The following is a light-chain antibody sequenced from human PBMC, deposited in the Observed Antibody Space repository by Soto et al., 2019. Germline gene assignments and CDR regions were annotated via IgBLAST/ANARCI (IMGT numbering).Light chain of an antibody. CDR2: AAS. J-gene: IGKJ2*01. CDR1: QTISTY. V-gene: IGKV1-39*01. CDR3: QQTNIAPHT. Sequence: DIQMTQSPSSLSASVGDRVTITCRASQTISTYLSWYQQKPGKAPYLLIYAASTLQTGAPSRFSGSGSGTDFTLTISGLQAEDFATYYCQQTNIAPHTFGQGTRLEIK.